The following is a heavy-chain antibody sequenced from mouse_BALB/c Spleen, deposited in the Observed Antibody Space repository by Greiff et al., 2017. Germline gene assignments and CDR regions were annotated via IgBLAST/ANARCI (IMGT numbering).Heavy chain of an antibody. V-gene: IGHV1-84*02. D-gene: IGHD2-14*01. CDR2: IYPGGGNS. CDR1: GYTFTDYC. J-gene: IGHJ4*01. Sequence: QVQLQQSGAELVKPGASVKISCKASGYTFTDYCINWVKQKPGQGLEWIGWIYPGGGNSKYTEKFKGTATLTVDTTSSTPYMQLSSLTSADTAVYDCAEYYRFNAMDYWGQGTTVTVSS. CDR3: AEYYRFNAMDY.